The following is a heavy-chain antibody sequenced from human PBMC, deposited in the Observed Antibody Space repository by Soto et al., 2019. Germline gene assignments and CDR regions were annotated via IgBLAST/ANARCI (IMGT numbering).Heavy chain of an antibody. CDR2: IYNSWST. D-gene: IGHD1-26*01. CDR3: ARGGLVGAIFDY. Sequence: SETLSLTCTVSGGSISGHFWSWIRQPPGKGLEWIGEIYNSWSTNYNPSLKGRVTISVDTSKNQFSLKLSSVTAADTAVYYCARGGLVGAIFDYWGQGTLVTVSS. J-gene: IGHJ4*02. CDR1: GGSISGHF. V-gene: IGHV4-59*11.